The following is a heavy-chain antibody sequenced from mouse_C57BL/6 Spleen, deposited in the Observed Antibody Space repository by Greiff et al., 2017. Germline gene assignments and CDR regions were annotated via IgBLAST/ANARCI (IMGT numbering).Heavy chain of an antibody. CDR2: ISDGGSYT. D-gene: IGHD1-1*01. V-gene: IGHV5-4*01. J-gene: IGHJ4*01. CDR1: GFTFSSYA. Sequence: DVKLVESGGGLVKPGGSLKLSCAASGFTFSSYAMSWVRQTPEKRLEWVATISDGGSYTYYPDNVKGRFTISRDNAKNNLYLQMSHLKSEDTAMYYCARDRDYYGSRNYAMDYWGQGTSVTVSS. CDR3: ARDRDYYGSRNYAMDY.